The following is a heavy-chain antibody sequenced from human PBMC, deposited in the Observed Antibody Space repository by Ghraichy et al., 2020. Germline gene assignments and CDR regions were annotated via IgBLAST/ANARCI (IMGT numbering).Heavy chain of an antibody. D-gene: IGHD4-17*01. CDR1: GASITSGTYY. CDR2: IYSSGSA. CDR3: ARAHYGWFDP. Sequence: SETLSLTCTVSGASITSGTYYWTWIRQHPGKGLEWIGYIYSSGSAYYNPSLKSRLTLSIDTSKNQFSLRLTSVTAADSPVYHCARAHYGWFDPWGQGTLVTVSS. J-gene: IGHJ5*02. V-gene: IGHV4-31*03.